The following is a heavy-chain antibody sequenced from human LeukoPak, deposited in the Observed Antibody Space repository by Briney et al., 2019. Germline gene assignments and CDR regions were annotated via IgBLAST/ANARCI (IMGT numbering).Heavy chain of an antibody. V-gene: IGHV3-74*01. Sequence: GGSLRLSCAASGFTFTSYWMHWVRQAPGRGLVWVSRINGDGSSTHYADSVKGRFTISRDNAKNTLFLQMNSLRAEDTAMYYCARPGIAVPGGFDPWGQGTLVTVSS. CDR1: GFTFTSYW. J-gene: IGHJ5*02. D-gene: IGHD6-19*01. CDR3: ARPGIAVPGGFDP. CDR2: INGDGSST.